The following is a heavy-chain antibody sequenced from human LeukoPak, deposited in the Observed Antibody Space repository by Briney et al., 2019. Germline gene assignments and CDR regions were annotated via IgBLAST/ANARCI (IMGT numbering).Heavy chain of an antibody. J-gene: IGHJ4*02. Sequence: GGSLRLSCAASGFTFSSYSMNWVRQAPGKGLEWVGRITRESEGATTDYAAPVNGRFTISRDDSKNTVHLQMHNLRIEDTAVYFCTRDWWFSNYEWGQGILVTVSS. CDR3: TRDWWFSNYE. D-gene: IGHD4-11*01. CDR1: GFTFSSYS. CDR2: ITRESEGATT. V-gene: IGHV3-15*05.